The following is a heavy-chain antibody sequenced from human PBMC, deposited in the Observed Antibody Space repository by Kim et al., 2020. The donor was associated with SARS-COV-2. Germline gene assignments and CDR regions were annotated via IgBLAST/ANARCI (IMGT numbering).Heavy chain of an antibody. D-gene: IGHD3-10*01. CDR1: GGSFSGYY. J-gene: IGHJ4*02. Sequence: SETLSLTCAVYGGSFSGYYWSWIRQPPGKGLEWIGEINHSGSTNYNPSLKSRVTISVDTSKNQFSLKLSSVTAADTAVYYCAIARTPRRGSGSYYRFWGQGTLVTVSS. CDR3: AIARTPRRGSGSYYRF. CDR2: INHSGST. V-gene: IGHV4-34*01.